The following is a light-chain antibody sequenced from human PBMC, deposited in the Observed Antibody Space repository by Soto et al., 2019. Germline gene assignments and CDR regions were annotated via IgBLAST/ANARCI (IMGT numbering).Light chain of an antibody. CDR1: QSVSSN. CDR2: GAS. Sequence: EIVMTQSPATLSVSAGERATLSCRASQSVSSNLAWYQQKPGQAPRPLIYGASTRATGIPARFSGSGSGTEFTLTISSLQSEDFAIYFCQQYNNWPPDRTFGQGTKVEIK. V-gene: IGKV3-15*01. J-gene: IGKJ1*01. CDR3: QQYNNWPPDRT.